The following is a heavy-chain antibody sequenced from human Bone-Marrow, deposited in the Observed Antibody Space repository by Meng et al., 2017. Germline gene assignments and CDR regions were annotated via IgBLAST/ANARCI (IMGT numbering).Heavy chain of an antibody. CDR3: ARGGYYYETSGPDY. D-gene: IGHD3-22*01. CDR2: IYSGGVT. J-gene: IGHJ4*02. Sequence: DGQLVGSVGRLVQPGASLRPSCAASGFTVTGYHMTWVRQAPGKGLEWVSVIYSGGVTYYADSVKGRFTISRDNSNNRVYLQMNSLRPDDTAVYYCARGGYYYETSGPDYWGQGTLVTVSS. V-gene: IGHV3-66*02. CDR1: GFTVTGYH.